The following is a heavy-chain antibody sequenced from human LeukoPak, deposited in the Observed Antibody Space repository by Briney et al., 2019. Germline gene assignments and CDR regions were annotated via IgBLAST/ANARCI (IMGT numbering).Heavy chain of an antibody. CDR1: GGSISSDSYY. CDR2: INYSGST. V-gene: IGHV4-39*07. CDR3: ARGTMDCDY. D-gene: IGHD3-10*01. Sequence: MSSETLSLTCTVSGGSISSDSYYWGWIRQPPGKGLEWIGSINYSGSTYYNPSLKSRVTISLDTSRNQFSLRLSSVTVADTAVYYCARGTMDCDYWGPGTLVTVSS. J-gene: IGHJ4*02.